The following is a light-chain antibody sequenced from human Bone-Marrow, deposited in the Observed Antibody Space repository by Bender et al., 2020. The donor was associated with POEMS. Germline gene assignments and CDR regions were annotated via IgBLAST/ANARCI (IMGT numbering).Light chain of an antibody. J-gene: IGLJ3*02. CDR1: SGHSTYA. Sequence: QLVVTQSPSASASLGASVTITCTLSSGHSTYAISWHQQQPGKGPRFLMNVNKDGSHTKGDGIPDRFSGSRSGAECHLTISSLQAEDEADYYCLTWGPGIRVFGGGTKLTVL. CDR2: VNKDGSH. CDR3: LTWGPGIRV. V-gene: IGLV4-69*01.